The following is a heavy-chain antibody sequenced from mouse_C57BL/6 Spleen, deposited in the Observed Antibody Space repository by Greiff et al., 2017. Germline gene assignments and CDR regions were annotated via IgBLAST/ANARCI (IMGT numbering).Heavy chain of an antibody. CDR2: INPSCGDT. V-gene: IGHV1-7*01. Sequence: QVQLKESGAELVKPGASVKMSCKASGYTFTSYWMHWVKQRPGQGLEWIGYINPSCGDTKYNQKFKDKATLTADKSSSTAYMQLSSLTYVNSAVYYGARRYDGDSRPYCDYWGQGTTLTVSS. J-gene: IGHJ2*01. CDR3: ARRYDGDSRPYCDY. CDR1: GYTFTSYW. D-gene: IGHD2-3*01.